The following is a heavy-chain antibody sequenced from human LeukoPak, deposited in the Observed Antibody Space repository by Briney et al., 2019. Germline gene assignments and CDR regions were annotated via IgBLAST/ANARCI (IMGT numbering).Heavy chain of an antibody. J-gene: IGHJ5*02. CDR2: IYHSGST. CDR1: GGSISSSNW. CDR3: ARGTVAGTDWFDP. D-gene: IGHD6-19*01. Sequence: SETLSLTCAVSGGSISSSNWWSWVRQPPGQGLEWIGEIYHSGSTNYNPSPKSRVTISVDKSKNQFSLQLNSVTPEDTAVYYCARGTVAGTDWFDPWGQGTLVTVSS. V-gene: IGHV4-4*02.